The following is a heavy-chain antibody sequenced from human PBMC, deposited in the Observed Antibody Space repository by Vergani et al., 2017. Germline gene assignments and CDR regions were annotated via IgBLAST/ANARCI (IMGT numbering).Heavy chain of an antibody. D-gene: IGHD2-2*01. CDR3: ARRVPFSAFEGQMLCYGLDV. J-gene: IGHJ6*02. Sequence: QVQLVQSGAEVKKPGASVKVSCKASGYTFTIYSFGWVRQAPGQGLEWLGWISGYNGNTNYAQKLQGRVTMTTDTSTSKAYMELRNLRSDDTAVYYCARRVPFSAFEGQMLCYGLDVWCQGTTVTVSS. CDR1: GYTFTIYS. V-gene: IGHV1-18*01. CDR2: ISGYNGNT.